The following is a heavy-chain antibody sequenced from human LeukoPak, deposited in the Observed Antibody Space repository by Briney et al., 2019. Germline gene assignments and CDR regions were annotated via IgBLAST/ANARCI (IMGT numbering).Heavy chain of an antibody. CDR2: INPNSGGT. Sequence: ASVKVSCKASGYTFTGYYMHWVRQAPGQGLEWMGWINPNSGGTNYAQKFQGRVTMTRDTSISTAYMELSRLRSDDTAVYYCARDLATYYYGSGSQYWGQGTLVTVSS. V-gene: IGHV1-2*02. CDR3: ARDLATYYYGSGSQY. J-gene: IGHJ4*02. D-gene: IGHD3-10*01. CDR1: GYTFTGYY.